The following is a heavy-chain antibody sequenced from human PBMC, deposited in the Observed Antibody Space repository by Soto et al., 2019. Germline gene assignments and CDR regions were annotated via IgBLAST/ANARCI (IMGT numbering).Heavy chain of an antibody. Sequence: QVPLVQSGAEVKKPGASGKVSCKASGYTFTSYDINWVRQATGQGLEWMGWMNPNSGNTGNAQQFQGRVTMTRNSSTSTSYVGVWSMRAEDTAVYYGARGPGWGSSYYFDYWGQGTLVTVSS. CDR2: MNPNSGNT. V-gene: IGHV1-8*01. D-gene: IGHD3-10*01. CDR1: GYTFTSYD. J-gene: IGHJ4*02. CDR3: ARGPGWGSSYYFDY.